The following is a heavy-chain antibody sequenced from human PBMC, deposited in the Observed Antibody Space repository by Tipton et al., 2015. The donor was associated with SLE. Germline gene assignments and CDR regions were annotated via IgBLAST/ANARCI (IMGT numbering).Heavy chain of an antibody. CDR3: ASPMLSNWYFDL. Sequence: TLSLTCAVSGYSISSGYYWGWIRQPPGKGLEWIGSIYYSGSTYYNPSLKSRVTISVDTSKNQFSLKLSSVTAADTAVYYCASPMLSNWYFDLWGRGTLVTVSS. V-gene: IGHV4-38-2*01. J-gene: IGHJ2*01. CDR2: IYYSGST. CDR1: GYSISSGYY. D-gene: IGHD2-8*01.